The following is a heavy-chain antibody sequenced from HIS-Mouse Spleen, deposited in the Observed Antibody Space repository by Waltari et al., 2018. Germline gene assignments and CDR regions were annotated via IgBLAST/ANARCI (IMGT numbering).Heavy chain of an antibody. D-gene: IGHD6-6*01. CDR1: GYTFTSYG. CDR3: ARDRKVRPENYFDY. Sequence: QVQLVQSGAEVKKPGASVKVSCKASGYTFTSYGISWVRQAPGQGLEWMGWISAYNGKTNYEQKVQGRVTMTTDTSTSTAYMELRSLRSDDTAVYYCARDRKVRPENYFDYWGQGTLVTVSS. J-gene: IGHJ4*02. CDR2: ISAYNGKT. V-gene: IGHV1-18*01.